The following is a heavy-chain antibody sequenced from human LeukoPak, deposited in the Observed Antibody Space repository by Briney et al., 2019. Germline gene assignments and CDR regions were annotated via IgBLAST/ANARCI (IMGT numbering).Heavy chain of an antibody. Sequence: SVKVSCKASGYTFTSYGISWVRQAPGQGLEWMGGIIPIFGTANYAQKFQGRVTITADESTSTAYMELSSLRSEDTAVYYCARDKNYYDSSGLRMDVWGKGTTVTISS. CDR1: GYTFTSYG. J-gene: IGHJ6*03. V-gene: IGHV1-69*13. CDR3: ARDKNYYDSSGLRMDV. CDR2: IIPIFGTA. D-gene: IGHD3-22*01.